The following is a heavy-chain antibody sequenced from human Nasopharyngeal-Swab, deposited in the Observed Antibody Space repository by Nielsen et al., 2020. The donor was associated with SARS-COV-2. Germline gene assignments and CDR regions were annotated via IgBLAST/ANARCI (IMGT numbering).Heavy chain of an antibody. V-gene: IGHV3-23*01. Sequence: GGFLRLSCAASGVSGFTFSNYAMTWVRQAPGKGLEWVSGISGSGGTIYYVDSVKGRFTISRDNSRNSLYLHMSNLRAEDTAIYYCAKGYSSGWVPYEYWGQGTLVTVSS. D-gene: IGHD6-19*01. CDR3: AKGYSSGWVPYEY. CDR2: ISGSGGTI. CDR1: GVSGFTFSNYA. J-gene: IGHJ4*02.